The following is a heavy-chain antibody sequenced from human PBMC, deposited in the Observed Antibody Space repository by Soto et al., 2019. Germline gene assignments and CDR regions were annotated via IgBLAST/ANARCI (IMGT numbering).Heavy chain of an antibody. CDR3: ARDLVVVVPAATDHNGYYGMDV. Sequence: GGSLRLSCAASGFTFSSYGMHWVRQAPGKGLEWVAVIWYDGSNKYYADSVKGRFTISRDNSKNTLYLQMNSLRAEDTAVYYCARDLVVVVPAATDHNGYYGMDVWGQGTTVTVSS. CDR1: GFTFSSYG. D-gene: IGHD2-2*01. V-gene: IGHV3-33*01. J-gene: IGHJ6*02. CDR2: IWYDGSNK.